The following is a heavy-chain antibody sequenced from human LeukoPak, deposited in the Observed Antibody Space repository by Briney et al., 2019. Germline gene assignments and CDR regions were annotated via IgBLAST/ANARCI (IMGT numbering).Heavy chain of an antibody. J-gene: IGHJ6*03. CDR2: ISGTGGSI. Sequence: PGGSLRLSCAASGFTFSTYAMTWVRQAPGKGLEWVSLISGTGGSIYYADSVKGRFTISRDNSKNTLYLQMNSLRAEDTAVYYCARYSSSSWYRYYYYMDVWGKGTTVTISS. V-gene: IGHV3-23*01. D-gene: IGHD6-13*01. CDR3: ARYSSSSWYRYYYYMDV. CDR1: GFTFSTYA.